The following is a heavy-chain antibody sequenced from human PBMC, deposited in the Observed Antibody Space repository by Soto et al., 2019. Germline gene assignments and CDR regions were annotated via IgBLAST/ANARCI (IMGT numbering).Heavy chain of an antibody. J-gene: IGHJ4*02. CDR3: ARDNGGPGIAADGTSDPDS. V-gene: IGHV3-30-3*01. CDR1: GFTFISYA. CDR2: ISYDGSNK. D-gene: IGHD6-13*01. Sequence: QVQLVESGGGVVQPGRSLRLSCAASGFTFISYAMHWVRQAPGNGLEWVAVISYDGSNKYYADSVKGRFTISRDNAENTQYLQMNSLVAEDTAVYYCARDNGGPGIAADGTSDPDSWGQGTLVTVSS.